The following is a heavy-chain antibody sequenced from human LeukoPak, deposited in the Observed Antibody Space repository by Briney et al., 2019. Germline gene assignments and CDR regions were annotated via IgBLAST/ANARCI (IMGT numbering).Heavy chain of an antibody. D-gene: IGHD1-26*01. CDR3: AKGGARLHSYYFDY. CDR2: VQYDGSQK. V-gene: IGHV3-30*02. CDR1: GFTFSSYD. J-gene: IGHJ4*02. Sequence: QTGGSLRLSCAASGFTFSSYDMDWVRQAPGKGLDWVAFVQYDGSQKYYADSVKGRFTLSRDNSKNTLYLQMNSLRAEDTAVFYCAKGGARLHSYYFDYWGQGTLVTVSS.